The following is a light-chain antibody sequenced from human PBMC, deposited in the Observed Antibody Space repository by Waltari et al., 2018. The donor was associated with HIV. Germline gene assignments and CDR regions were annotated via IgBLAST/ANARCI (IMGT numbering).Light chain of an antibody. CDR3: QQYKSYPRT. V-gene: IGKV1-16*02. Sequence: DIQMTQSPSSLSASVGDRVTITCRASQDIVNYLVWFQQKPGEAPKSLIYAASSLQRGVPSKFRGSGSGTDFTLTIDTLHSEDSATYYCQQYKSYPRTFGQGTRLEIK. CDR2: AAS. J-gene: IGKJ5*01. CDR1: QDIVNY.